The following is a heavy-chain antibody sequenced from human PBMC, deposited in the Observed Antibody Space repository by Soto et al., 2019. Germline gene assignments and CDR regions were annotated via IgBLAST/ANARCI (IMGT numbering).Heavy chain of an antibody. CDR3: ARHVDFADYSRWFDP. V-gene: IGHV4-39*01. CDR2: IYYSGRT. D-gene: IGHD4-17*01. J-gene: IGHJ5*02. CDR1: GDSVTSNHL. Sequence: QLQLLESGPGLVKPSETLALTCAVSGDSVTSNHLWGWIRQFPGKGLQWIGSIYYSGRTHYNPSLESRVTISVVTSKNQFSLKLTSVTSADTAVYYCARHVDFADYSRWFDPWGQGTLVTVSS.